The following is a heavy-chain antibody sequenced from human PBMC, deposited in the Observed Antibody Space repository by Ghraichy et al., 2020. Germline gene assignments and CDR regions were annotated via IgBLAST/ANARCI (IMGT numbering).Heavy chain of an antibody. D-gene: IGHD6-13*01. CDR3: TTRAAAGSSSYYMDV. J-gene: IGHJ6*03. V-gene: IGHV3-15*01. CDR2: IKSKTDGGTT. CDR1: GFTFSNAW. Sequence: GGSLRLSCAASGFTFSNAWMSWVRQAPGKGLECVGRIKSKTDGGTTDYAAPVKGRFTISRDDSKNTLYLQMNSLKTEDTAVYYCTTRAAAGSSSYYMDVWGKGTTVTVSS.